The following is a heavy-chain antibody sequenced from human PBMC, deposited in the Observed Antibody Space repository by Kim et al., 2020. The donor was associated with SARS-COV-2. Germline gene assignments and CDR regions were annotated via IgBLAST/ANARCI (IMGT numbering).Heavy chain of an antibody. D-gene: IGHD2-21*02. CDR1: GFTFSDHY. CDR2: SRNKVNSYST. CDR3: TRVYTARGNYGMDV. Sequence: GGSLRLSCAASGFTFSDHYMDWVRQAQGKGLEWVGRSRNKVNSYSTEYAASVKGRFIISRDDSKNSLYLQMSSLQTEDTAVYYCTRVYTARGNYGMDVWGQGTTVTAAS. V-gene: IGHV3-72*01. J-gene: IGHJ6*01.